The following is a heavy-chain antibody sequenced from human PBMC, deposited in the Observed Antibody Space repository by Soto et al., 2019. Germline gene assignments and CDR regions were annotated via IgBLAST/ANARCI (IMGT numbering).Heavy chain of an antibody. CDR1: GGSISSSSYY. J-gene: IGHJ4*02. CDR3: ARQKWESEVADY. Sequence: QLQLQESGPGLVKPSETLSLTCTVSGGSISSSSYYWGWIRQPPGKGLEWIGSIYYSGSTYYNPSRKSRVTISVNTSKNQFSLKRSSVTAADTAVYYCARQKWESEVADYWGQGTLVTVSS. D-gene: IGHD1-26*01. CDR2: IYYSGST. V-gene: IGHV4-39*01.